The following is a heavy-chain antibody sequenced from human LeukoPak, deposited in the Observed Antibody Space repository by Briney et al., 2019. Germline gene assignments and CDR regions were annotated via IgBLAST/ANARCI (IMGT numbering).Heavy chain of an antibody. J-gene: IGHJ4*02. Sequence: GGSLRLSCAASGFTFSSYEMNWVRQAPGKGLEWISYISASGTITHYADSVEGRFTISRDNAKNSLYLQMNSLRAEDTAVYYCAKKYLGSYYDSSGYPRHFDYWGQGTLVTVSS. CDR3: AKKYLGSYYDSSGYPRHFDY. CDR2: ISASGTIT. V-gene: IGHV3-48*03. CDR1: GFTFSSYE. D-gene: IGHD3-22*01.